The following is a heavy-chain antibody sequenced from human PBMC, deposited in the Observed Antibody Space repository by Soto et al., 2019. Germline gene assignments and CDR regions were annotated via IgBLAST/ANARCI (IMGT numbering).Heavy chain of an antibody. CDR3: VRRRSGSGRPIDY. Sequence: SETLSLTCTVSGGSIGISDYYWGWIRQPPGKGLEWIGNIYDSGTTYYNPSLKSRVAISMDTSKNQFSLKLTPVTAADTAVYFCVRRRSGSGRPIDYLGQGVLVTVSS. J-gene: IGHJ4*02. V-gene: IGHV4-39*01. CDR2: IYDSGTT. D-gene: IGHD1-26*01. CDR1: GGSIGISDYY.